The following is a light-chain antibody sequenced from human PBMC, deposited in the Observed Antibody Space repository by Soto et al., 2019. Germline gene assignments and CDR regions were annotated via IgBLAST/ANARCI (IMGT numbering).Light chain of an antibody. J-gene: IGKJ5*01. CDR2: DAS. CDR1: QSVSNY. CDR3: QQRRHWPAFT. Sequence: EIVLTQSPATLSLSPGERATLSCRASQSVSNYLDWYQQKPGQAPRLLIYDASNRATDIPARFSGSGSGTDFTRTISRLEPKDFAVYYCQQRRHWPAFTFGQLTRLEIX. V-gene: IGKV3-11*01.